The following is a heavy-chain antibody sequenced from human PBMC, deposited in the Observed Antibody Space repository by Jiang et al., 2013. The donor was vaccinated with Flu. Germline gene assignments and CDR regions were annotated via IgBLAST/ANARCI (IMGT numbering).Heavy chain of an antibody. J-gene: IGHJ4*02. CDR2: IYYSGST. V-gene: IGHV4-59*08. Sequence: KPSETLSLTCTVSGGSISSYYWSWIRQPPGKGLEWIGYIYYSGSTNYNPSLKSRVTISVDTSKNQFSLKLSSVTAADTAVYYCARQGGYSYGYGYWGQGTLVTVSS. D-gene: IGHD5-18*01. CDR3: ARQGGYSYGYGY. CDR1: GGSISSYY.